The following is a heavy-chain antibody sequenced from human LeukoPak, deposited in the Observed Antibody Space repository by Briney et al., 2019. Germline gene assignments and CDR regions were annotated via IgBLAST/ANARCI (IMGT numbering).Heavy chain of an antibody. J-gene: IGHJ4*02. CDR1: GYTFTSYG. Sequence: ASVKVSCKASGYTFTSYGISWVRQAPGQGLEWMGWISAYNGNTNYAQKFQGRVTMTTDTSTSTAYMELRSLRFDDTAVYYCARDLYLGSGSYYFDYWGQGTLVTVSS. D-gene: IGHD1-26*01. CDR3: ARDLYLGSGSYYFDY. CDR2: ISAYNGNT. V-gene: IGHV1-18*01.